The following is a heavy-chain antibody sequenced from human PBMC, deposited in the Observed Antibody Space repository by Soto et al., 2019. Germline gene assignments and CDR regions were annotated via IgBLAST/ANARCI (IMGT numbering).Heavy chain of an antibody. CDR3: ARAGIVVVPAAIRGTYYYYGMDV. D-gene: IGHD2-2*02. V-gene: IGHV3-48*03. J-gene: IGHJ6*02. CDR1: GFTFSSYE. CDR2: ISSSGSTI. Sequence: PVGSLRLSCGASGFTFSSYEMNWVRQAPGKGLEGVSCISSSGSTIYYADSVKGRFTISRDNAKNSLYLQMNSLRAEDTAVYYCARAGIVVVPAAIRGTYYYYGMDVWGQGPTVTVSS.